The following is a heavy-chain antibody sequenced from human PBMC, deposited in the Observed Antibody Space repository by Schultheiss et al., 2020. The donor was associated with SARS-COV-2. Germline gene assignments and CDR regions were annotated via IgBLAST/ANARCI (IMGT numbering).Heavy chain of an antibody. D-gene: IGHD3-10*01. CDR3: GRESDYPSYFDY. J-gene: IGHJ4*02. Sequence: SETLSLTCTVSGGSISSYYWSWIRQPAGKGLEWIGYIYKTGTTNYNPSFRTRVTISVDTSKNQFSLKLTSATAADTAVYYCGRESDYPSYFDYWGQGTLVTVSS. CDR1: GGSISSYY. V-gene: IGHV4-4*09. CDR2: IYKTGTT.